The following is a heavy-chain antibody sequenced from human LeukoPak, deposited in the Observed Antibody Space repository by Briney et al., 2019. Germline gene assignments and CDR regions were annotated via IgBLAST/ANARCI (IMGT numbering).Heavy chain of an antibody. D-gene: IGHD7-27*01. CDR2: INPSGGST. V-gene: IGHV1-46*01. J-gene: IGHJ3*02. Sequence: ASVKVSCKASGYTFTSYYMHWVRQAPGQGLEWMGIINPSGGSTSYAQKFQGRVTMTRDTSTSTVYMELSSLRSEDTAVYYCARERVISLTGRPYDAFDIWGQGTMVTVSS. CDR1: GYTFTSYY. CDR3: ARERVISLTGRPYDAFDI.